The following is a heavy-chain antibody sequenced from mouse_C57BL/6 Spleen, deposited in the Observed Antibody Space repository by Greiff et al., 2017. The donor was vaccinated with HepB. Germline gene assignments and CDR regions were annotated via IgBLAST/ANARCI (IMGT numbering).Heavy chain of an antibody. CDR1: GYTFPSYW. J-gene: IGHJ2*01. Sequence: QVQLQQPGAELVRPGTSVKLSCKASGYTFPSYWMHWVKQRPGQGLEWIGVIDPSDSYTNYNQKFKGKATLTVDTSSSTAYMQLSSLTSEDSAVYYCARGHYGTLDYWGQGTTLTVSS. V-gene: IGHV1-59*01. CDR2: IDPSDSYT. CDR3: ARGHYGTLDY. D-gene: IGHD1-1*01.